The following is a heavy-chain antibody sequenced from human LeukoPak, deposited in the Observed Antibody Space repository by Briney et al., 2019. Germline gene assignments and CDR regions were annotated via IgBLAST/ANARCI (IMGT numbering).Heavy chain of an antibody. Sequence: GGSLRLSCVGSAFTLSNYWMSWVRHAPGKGLEWVANIKQDGSEKYYVDSVKGRFTISRDNAKNSLYLQMNTLRPEDTAVYYCARERQNKDFWSGGDYWGQGTLVTVSS. CDR2: IKQDGSEK. CDR3: ARERQNKDFWSGGDY. V-gene: IGHV3-7*01. J-gene: IGHJ4*02. CDR1: AFTLSNYW. D-gene: IGHD3-3*01.